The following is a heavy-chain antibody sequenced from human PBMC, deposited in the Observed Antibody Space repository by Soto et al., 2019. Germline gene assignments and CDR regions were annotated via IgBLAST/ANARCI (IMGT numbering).Heavy chain of an antibody. CDR3: ARGCSSSSCPFDF. CDR2: IYYTGST. CDR1: GESIYTYS. Sequence: SESLSRTKTGTGESIYTYSWSRIRRPPGTGLEYIGHIYYTGSTNYNPSLKSRVGISVDTSKNQFSLRLNSVTAADTAVYYCARGCSSSSCPFDFWGQGTLVTVSS. D-gene: IGHD2-2*01. V-gene: IGHV4-59*01. J-gene: IGHJ4*02.